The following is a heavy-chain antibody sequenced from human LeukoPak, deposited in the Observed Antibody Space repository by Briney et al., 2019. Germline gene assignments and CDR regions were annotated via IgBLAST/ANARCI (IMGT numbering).Heavy chain of an antibody. Sequence: ASVKVSCKASGYTFTGYYMHWVRQAPGHGLEWMGWINPNSGGTNYAQKFQGRVTMTRDTSISTAYMELSRLRSDDTAVYYCARESPSLGYCSGGSCYRYFDYWGQGTLVTVSS. CDR3: ARESPSLGYCSGGSCYRYFDY. D-gene: IGHD2-15*01. CDR2: INPNSGGT. J-gene: IGHJ4*02. CDR1: GYTFTGYY. V-gene: IGHV1-2*02.